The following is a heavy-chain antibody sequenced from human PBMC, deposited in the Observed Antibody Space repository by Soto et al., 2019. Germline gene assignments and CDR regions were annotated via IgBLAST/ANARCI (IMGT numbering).Heavy chain of an antibody. V-gene: IGHV1-2*04. J-gene: IGHJ3*02. CDR2: INPNSGGT. Sequence: ASVKVSCKASGYTFTGYYMHWVRQAPGQGLEWMGWINPNSGGTNYAQKFQGWVTMTRDTSISTAYMELSRLRSDDTAVYYCARGRCGGDCYPDAFDIWGQGTMVTVSS. CDR1: GYTFTGYY. CDR3: ARGRCGGDCYPDAFDI. D-gene: IGHD2-21*01.